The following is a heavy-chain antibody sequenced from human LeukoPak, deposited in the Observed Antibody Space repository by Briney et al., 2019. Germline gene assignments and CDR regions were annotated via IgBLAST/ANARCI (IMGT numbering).Heavy chain of an antibody. V-gene: IGHV4-59*01. J-gene: IGHJ4*02. CDR3: ARFGSGSYRQFDY. Sequence: PSETLSLTCTVSGGSISSYYWIWIRQPPGKGLEWIGYIYYTGSTNYNPSLKGRVTISVDTSKNQFSLKLSSVTAADTAVYYCARFGSGSYRQFDYWGQGTLVTVSS. CDR2: IYYTGST. D-gene: IGHD3-10*01. CDR1: GGSISSYY.